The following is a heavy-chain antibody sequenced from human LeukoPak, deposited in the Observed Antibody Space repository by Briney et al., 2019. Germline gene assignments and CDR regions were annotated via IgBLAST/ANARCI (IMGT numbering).Heavy chain of an antibody. CDR1: GGSISSYY. V-gene: IGHV4-59*01. CDR2: IYYSGSP. Sequence: SETLSLTCTVSGGSISSYYWSWIRQPPGQGLEWIGYIYYSGSPNYNPSLKSRVTISVDTSKYQFSLKLSSVTAADTAVYYCARVGYYYYYGMDVWGQGTTVTVSS. J-gene: IGHJ6*02. CDR3: ARVGYYYYYGMDV.